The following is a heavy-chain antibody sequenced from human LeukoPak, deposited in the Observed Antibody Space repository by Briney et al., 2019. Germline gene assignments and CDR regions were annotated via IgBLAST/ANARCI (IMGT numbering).Heavy chain of an antibody. V-gene: IGHV3-30*03. J-gene: IGHJ6*02. CDR3: ARSFGNYYYGIDV. CDR2: ISYDGSNK. Sequence: GGSLRLSCAASGFTFSSYGMHWVRQAPGKGLEWVAVISYDGSNKYYADSVKGRFTISRDNSKNTLYLQMNSLRVEDTAVYYCARSFGNYYYGIDVWGQGTTVTVSS. D-gene: IGHD3-10*01. CDR1: GFTFSSYG.